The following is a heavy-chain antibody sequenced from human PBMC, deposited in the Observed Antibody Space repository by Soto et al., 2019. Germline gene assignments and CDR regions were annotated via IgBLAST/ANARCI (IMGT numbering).Heavy chain of an antibody. V-gene: IGHV1-69*13. CDR1: GGTFSSYA. J-gene: IGHJ5*02. CDR3: ARVSHYYDSSGYYHNWFDP. Sequence: ASVKVSCKASGGTFSSYAISWVRQAPGQGLEWMGGIIPIFGTANYAQKFQGRVTITADESTSTAYMELSSLRSEDTAVYYCARVSHYYDSSGYYHNWFDPWGQGTLVTVSA. CDR2: IIPIFGTA. D-gene: IGHD3-22*01.